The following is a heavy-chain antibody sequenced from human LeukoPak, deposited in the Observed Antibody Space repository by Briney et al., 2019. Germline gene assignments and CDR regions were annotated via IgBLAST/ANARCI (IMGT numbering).Heavy chain of an antibody. V-gene: IGHV4-4*07. CDR1: GGSFSGYC. CDR2: IYASGTT. CDR3: ARQGMGDHRVFDY. Sequence: SETLSLTCTVSGGSFSGYCWSWIRQPAGKGLEWIGRIYASGTTNYNPSLKSRVTMSVDTSKNEFSLNLISVTAADTAVFYCARQGMGDHRVFDYWGQGTLVTVSS. J-gene: IGHJ4*02. D-gene: IGHD2-21*02.